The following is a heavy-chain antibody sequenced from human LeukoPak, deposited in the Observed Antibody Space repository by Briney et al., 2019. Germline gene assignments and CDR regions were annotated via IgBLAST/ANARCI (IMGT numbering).Heavy chain of an antibody. V-gene: IGHV4-59*01. CDR2: IYYSGST. CDR3: ARGACDFWSGPMGYYYYGMDV. Sequence: SETLSLTCTVSGGSISSYYWSWIRQPPGKGLEWIGYIYYSGSTNYNPSLKSRVTISVDTSKNQFSLKLSSVTAADTAVYYCARGACDFWSGPMGYYYYGMDVWGQGTTVTVSS. J-gene: IGHJ6*02. D-gene: IGHD3-3*01. CDR1: GGSISSYY.